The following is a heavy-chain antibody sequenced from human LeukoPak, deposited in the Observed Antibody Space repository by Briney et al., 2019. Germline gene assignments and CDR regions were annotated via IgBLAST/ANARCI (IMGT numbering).Heavy chain of an antibody. V-gene: IGHV4-38-2*01. Sequence: SETLSLTCAVSGYSISSGHYWGWIRQPPGKGLEWIGTMYHGGSTFHNPSLKSRVTISIDTSKNPFSLRLSSVTAADTAVYYCARGGDYNPGYFDYWGQGTLVTVSS. CDR2: MYHGGST. CDR1: GYSISSGHY. CDR3: ARGGDYNPGYFDY. D-gene: IGHD3-10*01. J-gene: IGHJ4*02.